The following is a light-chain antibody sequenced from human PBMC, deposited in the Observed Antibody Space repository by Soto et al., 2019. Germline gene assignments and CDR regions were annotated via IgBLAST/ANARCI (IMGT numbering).Light chain of an antibody. CDR1: QSVSSY. Sequence: EIVLTQSPATLSLSPGERATLCCRASQSVSSYLAWYQQKPGQAPRLLIYDASNRATGIPARFSGSGSGTDFTLTISSLEPEDFAVYYCQQRSNWPRPITFGQGTRLEIK. J-gene: IGKJ5*01. CDR3: QQRSNWPRPIT. CDR2: DAS. V-gene: IGKV3-11*01.